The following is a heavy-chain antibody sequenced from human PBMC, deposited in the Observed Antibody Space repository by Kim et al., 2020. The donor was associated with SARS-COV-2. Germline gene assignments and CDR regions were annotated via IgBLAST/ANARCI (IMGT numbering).Heavy chain of an antibody. Sequence: GGSLRLSCAASGFTFSSYAMHWVRQAPGKGLEWVAVISYDGSNKYYADSVKGRFTIPRDNSKNTLYLQMNSLRAEDTAVYYCARVPTGSYYGWFDPWGQGTLVTVSS. CDR2: ISYDGSNK. CDR3: ARVPTGSYYGWFDP. V-gene: IGHV3-30-3*01. J-gene: IGHJ5*02. CDR1: GFTFSSYA. D-gene: IGHD1-26*01.